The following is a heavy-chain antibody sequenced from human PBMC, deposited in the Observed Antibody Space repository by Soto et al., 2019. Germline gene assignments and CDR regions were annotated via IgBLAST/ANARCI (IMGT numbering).Heavy chain of an antibody. V-gene: IGHV3-49*03. CDR3: TRFTTYYDFWSGYYSYYYMDV. D-gene: IGHD3-3*01. CDR2: IRSKAYGGTT. CDR1: GFTFGDYA. J-gene: IGHJ6*03. Sequence: PGGSLRLSCTASGFTFGDYAMSWFRQAPGKGLEWVGFIRSKAYGGTTEYAASVKGRFTISRDDSKSIAYLQMNSLKTEDTAVYYCTRFTTYYDFWSGYYSYYYMDVWGKGTTVTVSS.